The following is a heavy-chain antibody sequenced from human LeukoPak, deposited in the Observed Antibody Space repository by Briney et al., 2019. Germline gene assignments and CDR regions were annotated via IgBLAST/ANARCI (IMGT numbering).Heavy chain of an antibody. CDR2: ISRSGGST. Sequence: PAGSLRLSCAASGFSFSSYAMSWVRQAPGKGLEWVSSISRSGGSTHYADSVKGRFTVSRDNSKNTLYLKMNSLGAEARALYHSAKGLGFMITFGGVIAKYLQHWGQGTLVTVSS. CDR3: AKGLGFMITFGGVIAKYLQH. V-gene: IGHV3-23*01. CDR1: GFSFSSYA. D-gene: IGHD3-16*02. J-gene: IGHJ1*01.